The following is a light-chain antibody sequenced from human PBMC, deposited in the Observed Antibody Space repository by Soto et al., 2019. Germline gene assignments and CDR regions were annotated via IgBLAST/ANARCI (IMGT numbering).Light chain of an antibody. CDR3: LQYNSYPLT. CDR1: QSISSW. Sequence: DIQMTQSASTLSASVGDRVTITCRASQSISSWLAWYQQKPGKAPKLLIYDASSLESGVPSRFSGSGSGTEFTLTISSLQPDDFATYYCLQYNSYPLTFGGGTKVDIK. J-gene: IGKJ4*01. V-gene: IGKV1-5*01. CDR2: DAS.